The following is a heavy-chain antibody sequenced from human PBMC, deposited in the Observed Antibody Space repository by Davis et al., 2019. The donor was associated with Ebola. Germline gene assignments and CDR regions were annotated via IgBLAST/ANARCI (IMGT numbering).Heavy chain of an antibody. Sequence: PGGSLRLSCAASGFTFSGFWMSCVRQAPGKGLEWVANIKQDGSEKYYVDSVKGRFTISRDNAKNSLYLQMNSLRAEDTAVYYCANDLWFGELLSSGADYWGQGTLVTVSS. V-gene: IGHV3-7*01. J-gene: IGHJ4*02. CDR2: IKQDGSEK. CDR1: GFTFSGFW. D-gene: IGHD3-10*01. CDR3: ANDLWFGELLSSGADY.